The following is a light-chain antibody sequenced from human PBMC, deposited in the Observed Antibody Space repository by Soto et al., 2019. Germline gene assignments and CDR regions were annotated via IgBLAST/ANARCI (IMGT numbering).Light chain of an antibody. J-gene: IGKJ1*01. CDR2: ATS. CDR3: QQRTDRPPWT. Sequence: EIVLTQSPGTLCLSPGERATLSCRASQSISSNFLAWYQQKPGQAPRLLIYATSSRATGIPARFRGSGSGTDFTLSISSLEPEDFAVYYCQQRTDRPPWTFGQGTKVDIK. CDR1: QSISSNF. V-gene: IGKV3D-20*02.